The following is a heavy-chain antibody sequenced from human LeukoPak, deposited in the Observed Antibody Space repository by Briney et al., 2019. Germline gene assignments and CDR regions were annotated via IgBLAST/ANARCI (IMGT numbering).Heavy chain of an antibody. Sequence: SEALSLTCTVSGGSISSYYWSWIRQPPGKGLEWIGYIYYSGSTNYNPSLKSRVTISVDTSKNQFSLKLSSVTAADTAVYYCARVKDGYNSYYYYYMDVWGKGTTVTVSS. V-gene: IGHV4-59*01. J-gene: IGHJ6*03. CDR2: IYYSGST. D-gene: IGHD5-24*01. CDR1: GGSISSYY. CDR3: ARVKDGYNSYYYYYMDV.